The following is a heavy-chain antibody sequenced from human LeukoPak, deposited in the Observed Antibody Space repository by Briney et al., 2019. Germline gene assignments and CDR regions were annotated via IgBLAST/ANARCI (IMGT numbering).Heavy chain of an antibody. J-gene: IGHJ6*03. Sequence: PSGTLSLTCSGSNYSISNRLYWGCLRQPPGKGREWIGSIYRSGSTFYDPSLKSRVTISLDTSKNQFSLKLSSVTAADTAVYFCARGTYGYYMDVWGKGTTVTVSS. CDR3: ARGTYGYYMDV. CDR2: IYRSGST. V-gene: IGHV4-38-2*02. CDR1: NYSISNRLY. D-gene: IGHD4-17*01.